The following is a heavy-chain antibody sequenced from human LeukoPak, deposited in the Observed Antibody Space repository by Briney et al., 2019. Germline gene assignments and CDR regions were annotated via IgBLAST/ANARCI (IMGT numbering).Heavy chain of an antibody. CDR3: ARERTTIVSGTTIGAY. CDR1: GFTFSNYE. D-gene: IGHD2/OR15-2a*01. CDR2: ITGGGDTI. Sequence: GGSLRLSCSASGFTFSNYEMNWVRQAPGKGLEWISYITGGGDTIYYADSVKGRFTISRDNAKNSLFLQMNRLTADDTAVYYCARERTTIVSGTTIGAYWGQGTLVTVSS. J-gene: IGHJ4*02. V-gene: IGHV3-48*03.